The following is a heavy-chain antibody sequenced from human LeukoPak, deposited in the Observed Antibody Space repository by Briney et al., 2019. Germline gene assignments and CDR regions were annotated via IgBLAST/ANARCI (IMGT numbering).Heavy chain of an antibody. CDR3: ARADSFPGVAIPAY. CDR2: INAITGST. J-gene: IGHJ4*02. Sequence: ASVKVSCKASGNTFISYYMHWVRQAPGQGLEWMGIINAITGSTAYAQQLQGRVAMTRDTSTITVYMELSSLRFEDTAVYYCARADSFPGVAIPAYWGQGTLVTVSS. V-gene: IGHV1-46*04. D-gene: IGHD3-3*01. CDR1: GNTFISYY.